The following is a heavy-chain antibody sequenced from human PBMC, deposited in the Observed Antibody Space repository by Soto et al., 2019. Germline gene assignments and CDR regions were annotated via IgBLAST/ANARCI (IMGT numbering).Heavy chain of an antibody. D-gene: IGHD3-9*01. CDR3: ARTGILTGYAADYYYYYGMDV. J-gene: IGHJ6*02. CDR2: IYYSGST. Sequence: QVQLQESGPGLVKPSQTLSLTCTVSGGSISSGDYYWSWIRQPPGKGLEWIGYIYYSGSTYYNPSLNSRVTISVDTSKNQFSLKLSSVTAADTAVYYCARTGILTGYAADYYYYYGMDVWGQGTTVTVSS. V-gene: IGHV4-30-4*01. CDR1: GGSISSGDYY.